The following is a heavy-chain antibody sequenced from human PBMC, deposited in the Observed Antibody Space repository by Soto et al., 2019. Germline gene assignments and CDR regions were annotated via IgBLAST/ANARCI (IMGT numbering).Heavy chain of an antibody. CDR1: GETLNSNP. D-gene: IGHD2-15*01. V-gene: IGHV1-69*01. CDR3: ARKSGRDCHSGGGCFSLDV. Sequence: QVQLVQSGAEVKKPGSSLKVSCKVFGETLNSNPIGWVRQAPGQGLEWVGGIVPLSDRTSYAQKLQGRVTVTADGSTSTVYMELSNLKSDDTAVYYCARKSGRDCHSGGGCFSLDVWGQGSLITVSS. J-gene: IGHJ4*02. CDR2: IVPLSDRT.